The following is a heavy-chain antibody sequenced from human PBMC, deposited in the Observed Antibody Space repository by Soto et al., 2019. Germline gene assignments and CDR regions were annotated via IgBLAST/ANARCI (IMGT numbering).Heavy chain of an antibody. Sequence: GGSLRVSCAASGFTFDDYAMHWVRQAPGKGLEWVSGISWNSGSIGYADSVKGRFTISRDNAKNSLYLQMNSLRAEDTALYYCASQGSYDSSGYYSTDAFGIWGQGTMVTVS. D-gene: IGHD3-22*01. CDR1: GFTFDDYA. V-gene: IGHV3-9*01. CDR2: ISWNSGSI. J-gene: IGHJ3*02. CDR3: ASQGSYDSSGYYSTDAFGI.